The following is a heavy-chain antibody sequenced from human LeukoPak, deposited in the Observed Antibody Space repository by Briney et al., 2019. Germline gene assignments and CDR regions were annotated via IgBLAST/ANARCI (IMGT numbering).Heavy chain of an antibody. Sequence: SETLSLTCAVYGGSFSGYYWSWIRQPPGKGLEWIGEINHSGSTNYNPSLKSRVTISVDTSQNQFSLKLSSVTAADTAVYYCARGLSGDDAFDIWGQGTMDTVSS. CDR2: INHSGST. J-gene: IGHJ3*02. D-gene: IGHD3-10*01. CDR1: GGSFSGYY. V-gene: IGHV4-34*01. CDR3: ARGLSGDDAFDI.